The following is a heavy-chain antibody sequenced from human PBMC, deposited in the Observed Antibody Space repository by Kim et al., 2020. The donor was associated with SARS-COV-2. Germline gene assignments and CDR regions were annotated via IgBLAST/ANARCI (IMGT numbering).Heavy chain of an antibody. CDR3: ARGSYGDFTDWYFDL. J-gene: IGHJ2*01. CDR2: ISYDGSNK. D-gene: IGHD4-17*01. V-gene: IGHV3-30*04. Sequence: GGSLRLSCAASGFTFSSYAMHWVRQAPGKGLEWVAVISYDGSNKYYADSVKGRFTISRDNSKNTLYLQMNSLRAEDTAVYYCARGSYGDFTDWYFDLWGRGTLVTVSS. CDR1: GFTFSSYA.